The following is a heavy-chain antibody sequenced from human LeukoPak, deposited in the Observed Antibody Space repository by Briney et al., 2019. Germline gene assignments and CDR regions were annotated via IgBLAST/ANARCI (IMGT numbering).Heavy chain of an antibody. J-gene: IGHJ5*02. CDR1: GFTFSSYW. CDR2: IKQDGSEK. D-gene: IGHD3-22*01. Sequence: PGGSLRLSCAASGFTFSSYWMSWVRQAPGKGLEWVANIKQDGSEKYYVDSVKGRFTISRDNAKNSLYLQMNSLRAEDTAVYYCATTYYYDSSGYYHWGQGTLVTVSS. CDR3: ATTYYYDSSGYYH. V-gene: IGHV3-7*01.